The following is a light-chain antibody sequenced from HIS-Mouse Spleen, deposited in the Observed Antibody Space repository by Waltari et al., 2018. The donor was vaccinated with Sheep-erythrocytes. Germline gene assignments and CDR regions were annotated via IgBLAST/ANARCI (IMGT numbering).Light chain of an antibody. CDR1: QSISSW. CDR2: KAS. J-gene: IGKJ3*01. CDR3: QQYNSSLT. Sequence: DIQMTQSHSTLSASVGDRVTITCRASQSISSWLAWYQQKPGKAPKLLIYKASSLESGVPSRFSGSGSGTEFTLNISSLQPDDFATYYCQQYNSSLTFGPGTKVDIK. V-gene: IGKV1-5*03.